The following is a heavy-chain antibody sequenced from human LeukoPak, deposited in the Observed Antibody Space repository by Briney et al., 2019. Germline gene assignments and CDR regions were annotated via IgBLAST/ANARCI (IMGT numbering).Heavy chain of an antibody. Sequence: GGSLRLSCAASGFTFSSYGMHWFRQAPGKGLEWVAFIRYDGSNKYYADSVKGRFTISRDNSKNTLYLQMNSLRAEDTAVYYCAKKQLFFVFDIWGQGTMVTVSS. J-gene: IGHJ3*02. CDR1: GFTFSSYG. D-gene: IGHD6-6*01. CDR2: IRYDGSNK. V-gene: IGHV3-30*02. CDR3: AKKQLFFVFDI.